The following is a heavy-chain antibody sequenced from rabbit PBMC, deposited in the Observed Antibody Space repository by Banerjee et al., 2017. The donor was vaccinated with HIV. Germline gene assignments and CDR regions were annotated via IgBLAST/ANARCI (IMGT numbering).Heavy chain of an antibody. J-gene: IGHJ3*01. V-gene: IGHV1S40*01. CDR3: ARCYQSSGWTRLDL. Sequence: QSLEESGGDLVKPGASLTLTCTASGFSFSSYYYMCWVRQAPGKGLEWITCIYTISGSTWYASWAKGRFTISKTSSTTVTLQMTSLTAADTATYFCARCYQSSGWTRLDLWGPGTLVTVS. CDR2: IYTISGST. D-gene: IGHD4-1*01. CDR1: GFSFSSYYY.